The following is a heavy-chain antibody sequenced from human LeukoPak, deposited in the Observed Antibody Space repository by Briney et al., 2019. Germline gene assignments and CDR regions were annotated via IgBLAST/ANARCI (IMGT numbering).Heavy chain of an antibody. CDR1: GFMFSSNW. CDR3: AKEGRSLQTY. Sequence: GGSLRLSCAASGFMFSSNWMSWVRLAPGKGLEWVANIKEDGTESYYVDSVKGRFTISRDNAKNSLYLQMNSLRVEDTAVYYCAKEGRSLQTYWGQGTLVTVSS. D-gene: IGHD5-24*01. CDR2: IKEDGTES. V-gene: IGHV3-7*03. J-gene: IGHJ4*02.